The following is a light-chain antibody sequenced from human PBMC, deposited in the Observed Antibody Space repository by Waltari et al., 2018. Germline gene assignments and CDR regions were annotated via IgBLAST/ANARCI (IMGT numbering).Light chain of an antibody. J-gene: IGKJ4*01. CDR2: GAS. CDR1: EGISTY. CDR3: QQLDKYPLT. Sequence: IQLTQSPSSLSASVGDKVTITCRASEGISTYLAWYQQQPGKAPKLPIYGASTLQSGVPSRCSGSGSGTDFTLTISSLQPGDFATYYCQQLDKYPLTFGGGTKVEIK. V-gene: IGKV1-9*01.